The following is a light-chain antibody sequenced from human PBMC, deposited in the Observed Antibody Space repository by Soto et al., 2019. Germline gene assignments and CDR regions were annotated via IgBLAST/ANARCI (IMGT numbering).Light chain of an antibody. CDR1: SSDVGGYNY. CDR2: DVS. V-gene: IGLV2-14*01. J-gene: IGLJ2*01. CDR3: SSYTSSSTLVV. Sequence: QSALTQPASVSGSPGQSITISCTGTSSDVGGYNYVSWYQQHPGKAPKLMIYDVSNRPSGVSNRFSGSKSGNTASLTISGLEAGDEADYYFSSYTSSSTLVVFGGVTKLTVL.